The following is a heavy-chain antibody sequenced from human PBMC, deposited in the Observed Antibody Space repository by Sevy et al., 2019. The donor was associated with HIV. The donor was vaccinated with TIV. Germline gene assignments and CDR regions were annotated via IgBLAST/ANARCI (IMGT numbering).Heavy chain of an antibody. V-gene: IGHV3-21*01. Sequence: GGSLRLSCAASGFTFGTYTMSWVRQAPGKGLEWLSSIGRTGSDMYYGDSLRGRFTISRDNARDSVFLQMNSLRVEDTGVYYCVGGNDREYWGRGTLVTVSS. CDR3: VGGNDREY. CDR2: IGRTGSDM. J-gene: IGHJ4*02. CDR1: GFTFGTYT. D-gene: IGHD3-22*01.